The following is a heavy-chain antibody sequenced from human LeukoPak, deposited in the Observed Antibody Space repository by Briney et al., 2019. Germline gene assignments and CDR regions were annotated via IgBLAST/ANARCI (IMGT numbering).Heavy chain of an antibody. V-gene: IGHV3-74*01. CDR1: GFTFSSYW. Sequence: GSLRLSCAASGFTFSSYWMHWVRQAPGKGLVWVSRINSDGSSTSYADSVKGRFTISRDNAKNTLYLQMNSLRAEDTAVYYCARADSSSWYGDYFDYWGQGTLVTVSS. CDR3: ARADSSSWYGDYFDY. J-gene: IGHJ4*02. D-gene: IGHD6-13*01. CDR2: INSDGSST.